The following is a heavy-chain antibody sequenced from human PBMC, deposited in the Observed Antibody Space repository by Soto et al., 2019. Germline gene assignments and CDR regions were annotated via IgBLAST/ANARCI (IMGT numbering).Heavy chain of an antibody. CDR3: ARESNIRWFGELCLSPYVDY. CDR2: ISSSSSTI. V-gene: IGHV3-48*02. J-gene: IGHJ4*02. D-gene: IGHD3-10*01. Sequence: EVQLVESGGGLVQPGGSLRLSCAASGFTFSSYSMNWVRQAPGKGLEWVSYISSSSSTIYYADSVKGRFTISRDNAKTSLYLQMNSLRDEDTAVYYCARESNIRWFGELCLSPYVDYWGQGTLVTVSS. CDR1: GFTFSSYS.